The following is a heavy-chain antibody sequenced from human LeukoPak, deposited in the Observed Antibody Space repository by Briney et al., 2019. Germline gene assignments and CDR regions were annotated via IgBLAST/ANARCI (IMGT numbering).Heavy chain of an antibody. V-gene: IGHV1-18*01. CDR1: GFVFTSYG. J-gene: IGHJ4*02. CDR2: ISANDGKT. CDR3: ARELHVERDDY. Sequence: REASVKVSCKASGFVFTSYGFTWVRQAPGQGLEWVGWISANDGKTHYSEKHQGRVTMSTDTVTSTAYMELRSLRSDDTAVYYCARELHVERDDYWGQGTLVTVSS. D-gene: IGHD1-1*01.